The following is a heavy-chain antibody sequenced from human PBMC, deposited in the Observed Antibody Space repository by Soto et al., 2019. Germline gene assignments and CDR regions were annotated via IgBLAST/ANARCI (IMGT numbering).Heavy chain of an antibody. Sequence: QVQLQESRPGLVKPSETLSLTCTVSGGSISSDYWSWIRQPPGKGLEWIGFIYYGGSINYNPSLEIRVAISVDTAKHQFPLKLASVTAADKAVYYCARHWDSGSLGYWGQGTLVTVSS. CDR3: ARHWDSGSLGY. CDR2: IYYGGSI. J-gene: IGHJ4*02. CDR1: GGSISSDY. V-gene: IGHV4-59*08. D-gene: IGHD3-10*01.